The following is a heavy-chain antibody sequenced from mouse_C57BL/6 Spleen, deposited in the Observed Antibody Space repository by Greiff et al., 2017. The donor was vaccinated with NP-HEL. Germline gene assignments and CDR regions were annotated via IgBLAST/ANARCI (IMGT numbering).Heavy chain of an antibody. V-gene: IGHV10-1*01. D-gene: IGHD2-4*01. Sequence: EVQGVESGGGLVQPKGSLKLSCAASGFSFTTYAMNWVRQAPGKGLEWVARIRSKSNNYATYYAVSVKDRFTISKEDAESMLYLQMNNLKTEDTAMYYCVRHGGSTMISYYAMDYWGQGTSVTVSS. CDR2: IRSKSNNYAT. J-gene: IGHJ4*01. CDR3: VRHGGSTMISYYAMDY. CDR1: GFSFTTYA.